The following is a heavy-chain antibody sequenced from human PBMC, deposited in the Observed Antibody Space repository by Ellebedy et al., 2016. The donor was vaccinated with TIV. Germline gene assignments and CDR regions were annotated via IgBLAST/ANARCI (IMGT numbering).Heavy chain of an antibody. Sequence: GESLKISCAASGFTFSNYAMPWVRQAPGQGLEWVAAILASCDTTYYADSVKGRFTISRDNSKNALYLQINSLRAEDTALYYCTKAITCSKGRCYSLIESWGQGSLVSVSS. D-gene: IGHD2-15*01. V-gene: IGHV3-23*01. CDR2: ILASCDTT. CDR3: TKAITCSKGRCYSLIES. CDR1: GFTFSNYA. J-gene: IGHJ4*02.